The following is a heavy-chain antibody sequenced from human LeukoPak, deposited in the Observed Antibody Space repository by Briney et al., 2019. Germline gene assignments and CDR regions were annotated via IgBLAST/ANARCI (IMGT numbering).Heavy chain of an antibody. V-gene: IGHV3-48*04. D-gene: IGHD5-12*01. Sequence: GGSLRLSCAASRFTFSSYSMNWVRQAPGKGLEWVSYISSSSSTIYYADSVKGRFTISRDNAKNSLYLQMNSLRAEDTAVYYCARRTNSGVDYWGQGTLVTVSS. CDR1: RFTFSSYS. CDR2: ISSSSSTI. CDR3: ARRTNSGVDY. J-gene: IGHJ4*02.